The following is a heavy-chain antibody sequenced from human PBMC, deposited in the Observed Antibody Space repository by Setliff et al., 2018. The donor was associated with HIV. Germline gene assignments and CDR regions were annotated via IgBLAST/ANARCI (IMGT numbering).Heavy chain of an antibody. J-gene: IGHJ4*02. D-gene: IGHD2-21*02. V-gene: IGHV4-4*07. CDR1: LGSISNYY. CDR3: ARSSRVNCGGDCYLFDY. Sequence: SETLSLTCTVSLGSISNYYWSWIRQPAGKGLEWIGRIQTSGRTNNNPSLKSRVTMSVDTSKNQFSLILTSVTAADTAVYYCARSSRVNCGGDCYLFDYWGQGTPVTVS. CDR2: IQTSGRT.